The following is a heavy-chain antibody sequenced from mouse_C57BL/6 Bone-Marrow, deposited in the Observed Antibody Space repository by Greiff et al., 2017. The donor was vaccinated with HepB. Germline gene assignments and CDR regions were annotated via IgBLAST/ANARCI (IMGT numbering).Heavy chain of an antibody. Sequence: EVKLQESGPGLVKPSQSLSLTCSVTGYSITSGYYWNWIRQFPGNKLEWMGYISYDGSNNYNPSLKNRISITRDTSKNQFFLKLNSVTTEDTATYYCARGGTMITTDWYFDVWGTGTTVTVSS. J-gene: IGHJ1*03. CDR2: ISYDGSN. V-gene: IGHV3-6*01. D-gene: IGHD2-4*01. CDR3: ARGGTMITTDWYFDV. CDR1: GYSITSGYY.